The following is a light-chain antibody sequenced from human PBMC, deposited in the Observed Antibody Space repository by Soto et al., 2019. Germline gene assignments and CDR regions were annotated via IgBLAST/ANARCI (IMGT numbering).Light chain of an antibody. Sequence: DIQMTQSPSTLSASVGDRVTITCRASQSISTWLAWYQQEPGKAPKLLIHKASSLQSGVPSRFSGSGSGTDFTLTISSLHPEDFATYYCQQSYSTPWTFGQGTRLEIK. J-gene: IGKJ5*01. CDR1: QSISTW. CDR2: KAS. V-gene: IGKV1-5*03. CDR3: QQSYSTPWT.